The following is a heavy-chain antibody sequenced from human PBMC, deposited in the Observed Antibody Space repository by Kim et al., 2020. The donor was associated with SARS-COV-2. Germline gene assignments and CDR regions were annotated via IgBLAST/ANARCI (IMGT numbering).Heavy chain of an antibody. J-gene: IGHJ5*02. CDR1: GGSFSGYY. V-gene: IGHV4-34*01. D-gene: IGHD6-13*01. CDR3: ARALSVGYSSSWYRGDNWFDP. CDR2: INHSGST. Sequence: SETLSLTCAVYGGSFSGYYWSWIRQPPGKGLEWIGEINHSGSTNYNPSLKSRVTISVDTSKNQFSLKLSSVSAADTAVYYCARALSVGYSSSWYRGDNWFDPWGQGTLVTVSS.